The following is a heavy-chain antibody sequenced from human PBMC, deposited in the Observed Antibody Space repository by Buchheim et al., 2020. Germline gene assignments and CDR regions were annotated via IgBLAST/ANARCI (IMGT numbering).Heavy chain of an antibody. CDR3: ARGGGDIVVVPASIHVHYLDV. D-gene: IGHD2-2*02. CDR1: GYTFSNYY. CDR2: VNPSGGGT. J-gene: IGHJ6*03. V-gene: IGHV1-46*01. Sequence: QVQLVQSGAEVKKPGASVKVSCKASGYTFSNYYIHWVRQAPGQGLEWMGIVNPSGGGTSYPQKFQGRVTMTTDTSTSTVYMKLSSLRSEDTAVYYCARGGGDIVVVPASIHVHYLDVWGKGTT.